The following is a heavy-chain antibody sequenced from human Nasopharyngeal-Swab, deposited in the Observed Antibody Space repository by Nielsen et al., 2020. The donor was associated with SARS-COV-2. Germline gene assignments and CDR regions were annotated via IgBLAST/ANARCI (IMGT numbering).Heavy chain of an antibody. CDR2: ISAYNGNT. V-gene: IGHV1-18*01. CDR3: ASDASSGWIYYYYGMDV. D-gene: IGHD6-19*01. Sequence: WVRQAPGQGLEWMGWISAYNGNTNYAQKLQGRVTMTTDTSTSTAYMELRSLRSDDTAVYYCASDASSGWIYYYYGMDVWGQGTTVTVSS. J-gene: IGHJ6*02.